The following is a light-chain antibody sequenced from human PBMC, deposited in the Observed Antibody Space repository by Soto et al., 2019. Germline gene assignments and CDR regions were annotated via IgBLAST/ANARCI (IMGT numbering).Light chain of an antibody. CDR1: QSISSY. J-gene: IGKJ2*01. CDR3: QQSYTSPHP. Sequence: DLQMTQSPSSLSASVGDRVTITCRASQSISSYLNWYQQKPGKAPNLLIYAASSLQSGVPSRFSGSGSGTDFTLTISSLQPEDFATYYCQQSYTSPHPFGQGTKLDIK. CDR2: AAS. V-gene: IGKV1-39*01.